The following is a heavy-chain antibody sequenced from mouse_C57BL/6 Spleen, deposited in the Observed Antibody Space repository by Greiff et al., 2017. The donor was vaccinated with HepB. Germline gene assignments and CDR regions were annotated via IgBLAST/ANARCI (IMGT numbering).Heavy chain of an antibody. CDR1: CYNFTDHT. CDR2: IYPRDGST. J-gene: IGHJ4*01. V-gene: IGHV1-78*01. CDR3: ARFPSGYYAMDY. Sequence: QLPPSDAGLVKPGASGEITCKGSCYNFTDHTIHRVKQKPEQGLEWNGYIYPRDGSTKYKEKFKGKATLTADKSSSTAYMQLNSLTSEDAAVYFCARFPSGYYAMDYWGQGTSVTVSS. D-gene: IGHD2-10*02.